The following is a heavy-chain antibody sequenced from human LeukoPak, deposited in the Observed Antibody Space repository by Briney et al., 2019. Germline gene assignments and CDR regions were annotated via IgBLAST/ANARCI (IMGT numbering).Heavy chain of an antibody. J-gene: IGHJ3*02. CDR3: VKTLVSVAGTGAFDI. CDR2: ISSNGGST. D-gene: IGHD6-19*01. V-gene: IGHV3-64D*09. CDR1: GFTFSSYA. Sequence: GGSLRLSCSASGFTFSSYAMHWVRQAPGKGLEYVSVISSNGGSTYYADSVKGRFTISRDNSKNTLYLQMSSLRAEATAVYYCVKTLVSVAGTGAFDIWGQGTMATVSS.